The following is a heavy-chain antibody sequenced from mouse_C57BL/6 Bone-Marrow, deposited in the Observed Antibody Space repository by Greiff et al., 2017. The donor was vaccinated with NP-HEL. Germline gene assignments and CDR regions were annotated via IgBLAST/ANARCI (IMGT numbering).Heavy chain of an antibody. CDR2: IDPENGDT. D-gene: IGHD2-4*01. Sequence: VQLKQSGAELVRPGASVKLSCTASGFNIKDDYMHWVKQRPEQGLEWIGWIDPENGDTEYASKFQGKATITADTYSNTAYLQLSSLTSEDTAVYYCTTRDYDPGAMDYWGQGTSVTVSS. J-gene: IGHJ4*01. CDR1: GFNIKDDY. CDR3: TTRDYDPGAMDY. V-gene: IGHV14-4*01.